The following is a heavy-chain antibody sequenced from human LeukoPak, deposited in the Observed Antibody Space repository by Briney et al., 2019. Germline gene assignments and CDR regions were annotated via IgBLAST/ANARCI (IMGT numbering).Heavy chain of an antibody. CDR3: ARLDRNYYYLDV. V-gene: IGHV1-2*06. D-gene: IGHD1-1*01. CDR1: GYTFTVHY. Sequence: GASVNVSCKTSGYTFTVHYMSWVRQAPGQGLEWMGRINPTTGVANYAQKFQGRITVTRDTSINTAYMELSSLTSDDTAVYYCARLDRNYYYLDVWGQGTTVTVYS. J-gene: IGHJ6*03. CDR2: INPTTGVA.